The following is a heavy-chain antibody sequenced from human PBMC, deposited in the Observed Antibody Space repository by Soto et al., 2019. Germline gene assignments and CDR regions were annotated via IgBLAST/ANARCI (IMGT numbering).Heavy chain of an antibody. J-gene: IGHJ5*02. Sequence: GGSLRLSCAASGFTFSSYAMSWVRQAPGKGLEWVSAISGSGGSTYYADSVKGRFTISRDNSKNTLYLQMNSLRAEDTAVYYCAKDLQYSSSSSGFDPWGQGTLVTVSS. CDR1: GFTFSSYA. V-gene: IGHV3-23*01. CDR3: AKDLQYSSSSSGFDP. D-gene: IGHD6-6*01. CDR2: ISGSGGST.